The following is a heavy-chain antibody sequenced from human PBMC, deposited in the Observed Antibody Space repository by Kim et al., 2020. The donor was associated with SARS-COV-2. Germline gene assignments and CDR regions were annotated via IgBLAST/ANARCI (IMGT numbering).Heavy chain of an antibody. J-gene: IGHJ6*02. D-gene: IGHD3-10*01. CDR2: IYYSGST. CDR3: ATEKLWFGELLPQKVVYGMDV. Sequence: SETLSLTCTVSGGSISSSSYYWGWIRQPPGKGLEWIGNIYYSGSTYYNPSLKSRVTISVDTSKNQFSLKLSSVTAADTAVYYCATEKLWFGELLPQKVVYGMDVWGQGTTVTVSS. V-gene: IGHV4-39*01. CDR1: GGSISSSSYY.